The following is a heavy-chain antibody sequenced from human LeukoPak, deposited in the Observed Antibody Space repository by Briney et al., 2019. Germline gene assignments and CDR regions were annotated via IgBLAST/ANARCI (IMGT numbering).Heavy chain of an antibody. J-gene: IGHJ4*02. Sequence: PSETLSLTCAVYGGSFSGYYWSWIRQPPGKGLEWIGEINHSGSTNYNPSLKTPVTISLDKSKNQFSLKLRSVTAADTAVCYCARGDFWSGYYLGTYYFDYWGQGNLVTVSS. CDR2: INHSGST. D-gene: IGHD3-3*01. CDR1: GGSFSGYY. V-gene: IGHV4-34*01. CDR3: ARGDFWSGYYLGTYYFDY.